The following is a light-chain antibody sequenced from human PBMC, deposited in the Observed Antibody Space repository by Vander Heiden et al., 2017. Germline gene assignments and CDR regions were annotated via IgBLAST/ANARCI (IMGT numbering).Light chain of an antibody. CDR2: WAS. J-gene: IGKJ2*01. CDR1: QSLLYGPNDKNS. CDR3: QQCYATPYT. V-gene: IGKV4-1*01. Sequence: DIILTQSPDSLAVSLGERATINCKSSQSLLYGPNDKNSLAWYQQKPGQPPRLLIFWASTRESGVPDRCSGSGSGTDFTLTINSLQAEDVAVYYCQQCYATPYTFGQGTKLEIK.